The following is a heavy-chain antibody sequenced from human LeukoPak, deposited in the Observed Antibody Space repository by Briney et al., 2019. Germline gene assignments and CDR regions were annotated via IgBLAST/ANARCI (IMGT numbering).Heavy chain of an antibody. Sequence: MTSETLSLTCAVSGGSISSSSYYWGWIRQPPGKGLEWIGSIYYSGSTYYNPSLKSRVTISVDTSKNQFSLKLSSVTAADTAVYYCARAYSSGWGSYYYYYYMDVWGKGTTVTVSS. V-gene: IGHV4-39*07. CDR2: IYYSGST. D-gene: IGHD6-19*01. CDR3: ARAYSSGWGSYYYYYYMDV. J-gene: IGHJ6*03. CDR1: GGSISSSSYY.